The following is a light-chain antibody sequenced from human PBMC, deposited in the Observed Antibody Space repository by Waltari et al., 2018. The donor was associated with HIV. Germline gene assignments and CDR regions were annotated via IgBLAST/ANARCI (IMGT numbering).Light chain of an antibody. J-gene: IGKJ4*02. CDR3: MQGTHWPPT. V-gene: IGKV2-30*02. CDR1: QSLRHSDGDTY. Sequence: DVVMTQSPLFLPVTLGQPASISCRSTQSLRHSDGDTYLSWFHQRPGQSPRRLIYRVSDRDSGVPDRFSGSGSGTDFTLKISRVEAEDVGVYYCMQGTHWPPTFGGGTKVEVK. CDR2: RVS.